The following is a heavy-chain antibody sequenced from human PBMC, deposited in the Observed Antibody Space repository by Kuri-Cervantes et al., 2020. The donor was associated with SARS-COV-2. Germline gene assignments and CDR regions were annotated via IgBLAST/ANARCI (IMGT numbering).Heavy chain of an antibody. CDR1: GGSISSGGYY. Sequence: SETLSLTCTVSGGSISSGGYYWSWLRQHPGKGLEWIGYIYYSGSTYYNPSLKSRVTISVDTSKNQFSLKLSSVTAADTAVYYCARGKDIVATIDAFVYWGQGTLVTVSS. J-gene: IGHJ4*02. D-gene: IGHD5-12*01. V-gene: IGHV4-31*03. CDR3: ARGKDIVATIDAFVY. CDR2: IYYSGST.